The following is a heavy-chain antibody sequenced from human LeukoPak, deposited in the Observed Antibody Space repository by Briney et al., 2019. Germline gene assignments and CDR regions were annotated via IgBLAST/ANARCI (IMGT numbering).Heavy chain of an antibody. CDR3: AKDFMGPQWHHSGLDY. Sequence: PGGSLRLSCAASGFTFSSYAMSWVRQAPGKGLEWVAVISYDGSNKYYADSVKGRFTISRDNSKNTLYLQMNSLRAEDTAVYYCAKDFMGPQWHHSGLDYWGQGTLVTVSS. J-gene: IGHJ4*02. CDR2: ISYDGSNK. D-gene: IGHD6-19*01. CDR1: GFTFSSYA. V-gene: IGHV3-30*18.